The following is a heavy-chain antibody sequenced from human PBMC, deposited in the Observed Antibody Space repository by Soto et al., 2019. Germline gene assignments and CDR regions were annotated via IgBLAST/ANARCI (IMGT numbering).Heavy chain of an antibody. CDR1: GFTFSSYS. V-gene: IGHV3-21*01. Sequence: PGGSLRLSCAASGFTFSSYSMNWVRQAPGKGLEWVSSISSSSSYIYYADSVKGRFTISRDNAKNSLYLQMNSLRAEDTAVYYCARDPVNRRGQIYYFDYWGQGTLVTVSS. CDR3: ARDPVNRRGQIYYFDY. CDR2: ISSSSSYI. J-gene: IGHJ4*02.